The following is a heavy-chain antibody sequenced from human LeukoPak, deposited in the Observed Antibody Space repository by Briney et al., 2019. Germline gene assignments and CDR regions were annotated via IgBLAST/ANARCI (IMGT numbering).Heavy chain of an antibody. CDR1: GGSISSYY. CDR3: ARGGGERFDY. CDR2: IYYSGST. D-gene: IGHD1-1*01. V-gene: IGHV4-59*01. J-gene: IGHJ4*02. Sequence: SETLSLTCTVSGGSISSYYWSWIRQPPGKGLEWIGYIYYSGSTNYNPSLKSRVTISVDTSKNQFSLKLSSVTAADTAAYYCARGGGERFDYWGQGTLVTVSS.